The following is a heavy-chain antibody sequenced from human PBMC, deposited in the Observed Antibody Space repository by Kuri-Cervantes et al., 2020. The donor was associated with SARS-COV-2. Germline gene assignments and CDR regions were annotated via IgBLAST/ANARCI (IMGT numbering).Heavy chain of an antibody. CDR1: GFTFSSYA. CDR3: ARGDYGDYGDY. CDR2: ISYDGSNK. V-gene: IGHV3-30-3*01. D-gene: IGHD4-17*01. J-gene: IGHJ4*02. Sequence: SLKISCAASGFTFSSYAMHWVRQAPGKGLEWVAAISYDGSNKYYADSVRGRFTISRDNSKNTLYLQMNSLRAEDTAVYYCARGDYGDYGDYWGQGTLVTVSS.